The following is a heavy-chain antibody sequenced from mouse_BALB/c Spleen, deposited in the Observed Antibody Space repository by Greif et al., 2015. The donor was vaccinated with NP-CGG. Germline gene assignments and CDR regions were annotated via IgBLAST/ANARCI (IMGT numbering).Heavy chain of an antibody. CDR2: IDPSDSYT. J-gene: IGHJ2*01. CDR1: GYTFTSYW. V-gene: IGHV1S127*01. CDR3: TRWGFDY. Sequence: VQLQESGAELVKPGASVKMSCKASGYTFTSYWMHWVKQRPGQGLEWIGTIDPSDSYTSYNQKFKGKATLTVDTSSSTAYMQLSSLTSEDSAVYYCTRWGFDYWGQGTTLTVSS.